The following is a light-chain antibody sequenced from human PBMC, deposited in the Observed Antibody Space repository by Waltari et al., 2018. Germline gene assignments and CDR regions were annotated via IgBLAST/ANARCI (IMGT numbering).Light chain of an antibody. Sequence: QLVVTQSPSASAPLGASVKLTCTLSSGHSSNVIAWLQQRPEKGPRYLMKVNSDGSHSKGDEIPDRFSGSSSGAERDLTISSLQSDDEADYYCQTGGHGTWVVGGGTKLTVL. CDR1: SGHSSNV. CDR3: QTGGHGTWV. CDR2: VNSDGSH. V-gene: IGLV4-69*01. J-gene: IGLJ3*02.